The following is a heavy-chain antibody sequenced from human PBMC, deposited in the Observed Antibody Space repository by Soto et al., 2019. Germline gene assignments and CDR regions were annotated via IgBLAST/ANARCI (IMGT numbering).Heavy chain of an antibody. CDR3: ARGGNGYHILTGFSSHY. D-gene: IGHD3-9*01. CDR1: GGSISSGDYY. J-gene: IGHJ4*02. Sequence: QVQLQESGPGLVKPSQTLSLTCTVSGGSISSGDYYWTWIRQPPGKGLEWIGYIYYSGYTYYNPSLKSRITLSVDTSKTQFSLKLTSVTAADTAVYFCARGGNGYHILTGFSSHYWGQGTLVTVSS. CDR2: IYYSGYT. V-gene: IGHV4-30-4*01.